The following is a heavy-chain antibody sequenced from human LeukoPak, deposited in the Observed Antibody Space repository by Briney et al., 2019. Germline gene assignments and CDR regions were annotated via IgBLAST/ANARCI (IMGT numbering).Heavy chain of an antibody. CDR3: VRRDITSRYVVWFDP. D-gene: IGHD2-2*01. CDR1: GYSFISYW. Sequence: GESLKISCKGSGYSFISYWIGWVRQMPGKGLELMGIIYPGDSDTRYSPSFQGQVTISADESINTAYLQWSSLQASDTAIYYCVRRDITSRYVVWFDPWGQGTPVTVSS. V-gene: IGHV5-51*01. CDR2: IYPGDSDT. J-gene: IGHJ5*02.